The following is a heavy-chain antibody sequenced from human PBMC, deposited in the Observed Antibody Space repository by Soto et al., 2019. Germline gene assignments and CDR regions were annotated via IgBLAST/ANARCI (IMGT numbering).Heavy chain of an antibody. V-gene: IGHV3-23*01. CDR1: GFTFRNYD. CDR3: ARGPVRVGNWFDP. J-gene: IGHJ5*02. D-gene: IGHD2-8*02. Sequence: AGGSLRLSCAASGFTFRNYDLHWVRQAPGKGLEWVSFLSGSGGGTYYTDSVKGRFTISRDNSKNTLYLQMNSLRAEDTAVYYCARGPVRVGNWFDPWGQGTLVTVSS. CDR2: LSGSGGGT.